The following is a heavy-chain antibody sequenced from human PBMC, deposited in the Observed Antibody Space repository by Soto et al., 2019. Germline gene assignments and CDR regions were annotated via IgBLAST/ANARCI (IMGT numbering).Heavy chain of an antibody. Sequence: VQLVESGGGLVKPGGSLRLSCVASGFTFSSYSMNWVRQAPGKGLEWVSSISSSSSYIYYADSVKGRFTISRDNAKNSLYLQMNSLRAEDTAVYYCARNYDSSGYLFDYWGQGTLVTVSS. CDR1: GFTFSSYS. D-gene: IGHD3-22*01. CDR2: ISSSSSYI. CDR3: ARNYDSSGYLFDY. V-gene: IGHV3-21*01. J-gene: IGHJ4*02.